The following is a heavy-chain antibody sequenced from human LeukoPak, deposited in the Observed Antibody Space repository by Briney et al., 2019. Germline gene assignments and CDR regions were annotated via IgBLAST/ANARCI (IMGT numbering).Heavy chain of an antibody. V-gene: IGHV4-59*08. D-gene: IGHD3-10*01. CDR2: IYYSGST. CDR3: ASGLTMVRGVVTYDY. J-gene: IGHJ4*02. CDR1: GGSISSYY. Sequence: PSETLSLTCTVSGGSISSYYWNWIRQPPGKGLEWIGYIYYSGSTNYNPSLKSRVTISVDTSKNQFSLKLSSVTAADTAVYYCASGLTMVRGVVTYDYWGQGTLVTVSS.